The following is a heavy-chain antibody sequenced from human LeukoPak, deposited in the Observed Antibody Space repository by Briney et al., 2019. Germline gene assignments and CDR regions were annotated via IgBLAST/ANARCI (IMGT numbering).Heavy chain of an antibody. Sequence: ASVKVPCKASGYTFTGYYMHWVRQAPGQGLEWMGWINPNSGGTNYAQKFQGRVTMTRDTSISTAYMELSRLRSDDTAVYYCARAPHPEVNWFDPWGQGTLVTVSS. CDR2: INPNSGGT. CDR1: GYTFTGYY. J-gene: IGHJ5*02. CDR3: ARAPHPEVNWFDP. V-gene: IGHV1-2*02.